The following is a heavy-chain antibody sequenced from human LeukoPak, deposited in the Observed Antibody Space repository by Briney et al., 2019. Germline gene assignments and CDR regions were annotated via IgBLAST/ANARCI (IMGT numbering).Heavy chain of an antibody. CDR3: ARVPHCSGGTCYAGGFSFDY. D-gene: IGHD2-15*01. Sequence: PSETLSLTCAVSGYSISSGYYWGWIRQPPGKGLEWIATISHTVTTSYNPSLKSQVTISVDTSKNQFSLRLTSVTAADTAVYFCARVPHCSGGTCYAGGFSFDYWGQGILVTVSS. J-gene: IGHJ4*02. CDR2: ISHTVTT. V-gene: IGHV4-38-2*01. CDR1: GYSISSGYY.